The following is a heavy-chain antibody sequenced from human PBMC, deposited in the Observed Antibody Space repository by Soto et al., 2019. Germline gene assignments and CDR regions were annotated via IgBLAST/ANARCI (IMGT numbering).Heavy chain of an antibody. J-gene: IGHJ4*02. CDR3: ARLRRTGYLDY. V-gene: IGHV3-11*05. CDR2: ISTSNSYT. CDR1: GFTFSDHY. Sequence: QVQLVESGGGLVKPGGSLRLSCVASGFTFSDHYMTWFLQSPGQGLEWLSYISTSNSYTDYADAVKGRFTSSRDNVINSLYLQMNSLGAEDTAVYYCARLRRTGYLDYGGQGTLVTVSS.